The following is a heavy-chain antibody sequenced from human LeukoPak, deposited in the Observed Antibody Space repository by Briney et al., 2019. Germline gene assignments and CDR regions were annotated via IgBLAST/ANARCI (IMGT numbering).Heavy chain of an antibody. Sequence: NRGESLKISCKGSGYTFTNYWIGWVRQMPGKGLEWMGIIYPGDSETKYSPSFQGQVTISADKSISTAYLQWSSLKASDTAMYYCARGLNRGGTQWLGFFDYWGQGTLVTVSS. J-gene: IGHJ4*02. V-gene: IGHV5-51*01. CDR2: IYPGDSET. D-gene: IGHD6-19*01. CDR1: GYTFTNYW. CDR3: ARGLNRGGTQWLGFFDY.